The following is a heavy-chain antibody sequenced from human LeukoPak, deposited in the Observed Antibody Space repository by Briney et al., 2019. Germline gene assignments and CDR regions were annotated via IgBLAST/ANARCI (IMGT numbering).Heavy chain of an antibody. D-gene: IGHD6-13*01. V-gene: IGHV4-39*07. J-gene: IGHJ5*02. CDR2: IYYSGST. CDR1: GGSISSSSYY. CDR3: ARDQRYSSSWYPLRLNWFDP. Sequence: ASETLSLTCTVSGGSISSSSYYWGWIRQPPGKGLEWIGSIYYSGSTYYNPSLKSRVTISVDTSKNQFSLKLSSVTAADTAVYYCARDQRYSSSWYPLRLNWFDPWGQGTLVTVSS.